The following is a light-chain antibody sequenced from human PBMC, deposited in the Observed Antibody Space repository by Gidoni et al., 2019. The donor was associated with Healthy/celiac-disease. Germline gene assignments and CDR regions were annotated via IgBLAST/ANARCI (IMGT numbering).Light chain of an antibody. J-gene: IGKJ2*01. CDR1: QSISSY. CDR3: QQSYSTPPT. Sequence: DIQMTQSPSSLSASVGDRVTITCRASQSISSYLIWYQQKPGKAPKLLIDAASSLQSGVPSRFSGSGSGTDFPLTISSLQPEDFATYYCQQSYSTPPTFXQXTKLEIK. CDR2: AAS. V-gene: IGKV1-39*01.